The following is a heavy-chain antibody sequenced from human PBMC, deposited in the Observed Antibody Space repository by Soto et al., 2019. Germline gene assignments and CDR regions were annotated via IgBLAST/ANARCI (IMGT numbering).Heavy chain of an antibody. CDR3: VRGGILEANRPYYYYGLDV. D-gene: IGHD1-1*01. Sequence: GASVNVYCKVFRYAFSTYGLSLVRRAPAQGLEWMGWVSPYNGNTYYAPGLQGRVTMTTDTSTNTAYMSLRSLRSDDTAIYYCVRGGILEANRPYYYYGLDVWGQGTTVTVSS. V-gene: IGHV1-18*01. J-gene: IGHJ6*01. CDR1: RYAFSTYG. CDR2: VSPYNGNT.